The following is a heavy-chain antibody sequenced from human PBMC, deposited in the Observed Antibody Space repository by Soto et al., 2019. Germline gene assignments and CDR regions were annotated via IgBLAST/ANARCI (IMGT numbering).Heavy chain of an antibody. D-gene: IGHD4-4*01. V-gene: IGHV1-18*01. Sequence: GASVKVSCKASGYTFTSYGISWVRQAPGQGLEWMGWISAYNGNTNYAQKLQGRVTMTTDTSTSTAYMELRSLRSDDTAVYYCARECSTVTTLGVWFDPWGQGTLVTVSS. J-gene: IGHJ5*02. CDR2: ISAYNGNT. CDR1: GYTFTSYG. CDR3: ARECSTVTTLGVWFDP.